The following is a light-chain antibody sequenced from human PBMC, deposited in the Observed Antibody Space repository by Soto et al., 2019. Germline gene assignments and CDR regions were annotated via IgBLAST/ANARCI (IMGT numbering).Light chain of an antibody. V-gene: IGKV3-11*01. J-gene: IGKJ5*01. Sequence: EIVMTQSPATLSVSPGERATLSCRAGHSVSSYFAWYQQKPGQAPRLLIYDASNRAPGIPARFSGSGSGTDFTLTISRLEPEDFAVYYCQQRSVWPLTFGQGTRLEIK. CDR2: DAS. CDR1: HSVSSY. CDR3: QQRSVWPLT.